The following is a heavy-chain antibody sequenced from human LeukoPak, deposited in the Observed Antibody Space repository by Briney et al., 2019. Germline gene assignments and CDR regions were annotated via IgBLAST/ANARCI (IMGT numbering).Heavy chain of an antibody. Sequence: GASVKVSCKASGYSSTGYYMHCVRQAPGQGLEWMGWINPNSGDTNYEQKFQGRVTMTRDTSISTAYMELSSLRSDDTAVYYCARSGGGGGVFDYWGQGTLVTVSS. CDR1: GYSSTGYY. J-gene: IGHJ4*02. D-gene: IGHD3-16*01. V-gene: IGHV1-2*02. CDR3: ARSGGGGGVFDY. CDR2: INPNSGDT.